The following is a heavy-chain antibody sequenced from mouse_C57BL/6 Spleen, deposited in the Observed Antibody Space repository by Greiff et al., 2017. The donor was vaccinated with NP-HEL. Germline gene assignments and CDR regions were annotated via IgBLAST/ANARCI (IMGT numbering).Heavy chain of an antibody. CDR1: GYTFTDYY. V-gene: IGHV1-26*01. J-gene: IGHJ3*01. CDR3: ASITTVVATPFAY. CDR2: INPNNGGT. Sequence: EVQLQQSGPELVKPGASVKISCKASGYTFTDYYMNWVKQSHGKSLEWIGDINPNNGGTSYNQKFKGKATLTVDKSSSTAYKELRSLTSEDSAVYYCASITTVVATPFAYWGQGTLVTVSA. D-gene: IGHD1-1*01.